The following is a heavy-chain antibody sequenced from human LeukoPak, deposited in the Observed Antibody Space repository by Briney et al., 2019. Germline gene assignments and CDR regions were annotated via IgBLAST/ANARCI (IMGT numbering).Heavy chain of an antibody. V-gene: IGHV4-30-2*01. CDR1: GGSISSGSYS. Sequence: SETLSLTCAVSGGSISSGSYSWSWIRQPPGKGLEWIGYIYPRGSTYYNPSLKSRVTMSLDRSANQFSLNLSSVTAADTAVYYCARTAPLRYFDWLGLGTDPWGQGTLVTVSS. CDR3: ARTAPLRYFDWLGLGTDP. D-gene: IGHD3-9*01. J-gene: IGHJ5*02. CDR2: IYPRGST.